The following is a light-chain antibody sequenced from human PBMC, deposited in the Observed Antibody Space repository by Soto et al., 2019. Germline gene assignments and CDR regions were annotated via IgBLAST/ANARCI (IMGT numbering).Light chain of an antibody. J-gene: IGLJ1*01. Sequence: ALAQPASVSGSPGQSITISCTGTSSDIGGHDDVSWYQQHPGKVPKLLIYGVTDRPSGVSNRFSGSKSGNVASLTISGLQAEDEADYYCCSYTSDLTPYVFGTGTKSPS. CDR1: SSDIGGHDD. V-gene: IGLV2-14*03. CDR2: GVT. CDR3: CSYTSDLTPYV.